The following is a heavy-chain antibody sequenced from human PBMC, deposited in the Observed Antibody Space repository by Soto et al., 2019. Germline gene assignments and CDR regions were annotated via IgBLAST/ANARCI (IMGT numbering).Heavy chain of an antibody. V-gene: IGHV2-70*04. CDR2: IDWDDDK. CDR3: ARDIGGVDTAMAYYYYYGMDV. D-gene: IGHD5-18*01. Sequence: SGPTLVNPTQTLTLTCTFSGFSLSTSGMRVSWIRQPPGKALEWLARIDWDDDKFYSTSLKTRLTISKDTSKNQVVLTMTNMDPVDTATYYCARDIGGVDTAMAYYYYYGMDVWGQGTTVTVSS. CDR1: GFSLSTSGMR. J-gene: IGHJ6*02.